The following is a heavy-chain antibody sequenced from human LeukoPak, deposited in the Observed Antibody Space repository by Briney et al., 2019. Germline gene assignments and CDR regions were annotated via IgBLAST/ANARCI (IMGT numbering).Heavy chain of an antibody. Sequence: GGSLRLSCAASGFTVSSNYMSWVRQAPGKGLEWVSVIYSGGSTYYADSVKGRFTISRDNSKNTLYLQMNSLRAEDTAVYYCASTYYDSSGPDAFDIWGQGTMVTVSS. V-gene: IGHV3-66*01. CDR1: GFTVSSNY. CDR2: IYSGGST. J-gene: IGHJ3*02. D-gene: IGHD3-22*01. CDR3: ASTYYDSSGPDAFDI.